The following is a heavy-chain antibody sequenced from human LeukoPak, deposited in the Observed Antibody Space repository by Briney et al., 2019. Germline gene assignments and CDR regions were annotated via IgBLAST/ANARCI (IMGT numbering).Heavy chain of an antibody. D-gene: IGHD4-17*01. CDR2: ISGSGGST. CDR1: GFTFSSYA. J-gene: IGHJ2*01. Sequence: GGSLRLSCAASGFTFSSYAMTWVRQAPGKGLEWVSVISGSGGSTYYADSVKVRFTISRDSSKNTLYLQMNSLRAEDTAVYYCAKDRATVTLAWYFDLWGRGTLVTVSS. CDR3: AKDRATVTLAWYFDL. V-gene: IGHV3-23*01.